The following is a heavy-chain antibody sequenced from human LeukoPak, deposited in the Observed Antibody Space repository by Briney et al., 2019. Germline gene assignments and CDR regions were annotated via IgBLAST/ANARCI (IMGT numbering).Heavy chain of an antibody. J-gene: IGHJ4*02. Sequence: GGSLRLSCAASGFTFSSYAMHWVRQAPGKGLEWVAVISYDGSNKYYADSVKGRFTISRDNFKNTLYLQMNSLRAEDTAVYYCARDARRPRDVVVTSDDLDYWGQGTLVTVSS. CDR1: GFTFSSYA. CDR3: ARDARRPRDVVVTSDDLDY. D-gene: IGHD2-21*02. CDR2: ISYDGSNK. V-gene: IGHV3-30*01.